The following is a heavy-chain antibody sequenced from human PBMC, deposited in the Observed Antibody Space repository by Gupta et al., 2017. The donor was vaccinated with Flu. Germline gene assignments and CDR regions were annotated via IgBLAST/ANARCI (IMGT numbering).Heavy chain of an antibody. D-gene: IGHD3-10*01. CDR3: ARDKADYYGSENYYYGMDV. CDR1: GFTFSSYS. Sequence: EVQLVESGGGLVKPGGSLRLSCAASGFTFSSYSMNWVRQAPGKGLEWVSSISSSSSYIYYADSVKGRFTISRDNAKNSLYLQMNSLRAEDTAVYYCARDKADYYGSENYYYGMDVWGQGTTVTVAS. J-gene: IGHJ6*02. CDR2: ISSSSSYI. V-gene: IGHV3-21*01.